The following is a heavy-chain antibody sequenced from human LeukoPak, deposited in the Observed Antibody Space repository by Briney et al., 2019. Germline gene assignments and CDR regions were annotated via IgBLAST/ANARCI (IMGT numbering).Heavy chain of an antibody. Sequence: ASVKVSCKASGYTFIGYYMHWVRQAPGQGLEWMGWVNPNTGDTQYAQKFQGRVTVTRDTSISTTYMELSRLTSDDTAVYYCARDRGDCGDGCYSFDYWGQGTLVTASS. CDR2: VNPNTGDT. CDR3: ARDRGDCGDGCYSFDY. CDR1: GYTFIGYY. J-gene: IGHJ4*02. V-gene: IGHV1-2*02. D-gene: IGHD2-15*01.